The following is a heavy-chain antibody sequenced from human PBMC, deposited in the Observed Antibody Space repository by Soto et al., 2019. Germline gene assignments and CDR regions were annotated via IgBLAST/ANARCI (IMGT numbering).Heavy chain of an antibody. D-gene: IGHD6-19*01. Sequence: GGSLRLSCAASGFTFSSYAMSWVRQAPGKGLEWVSAISGSGGSTYYADSVKGRFTISRDNSKNTLYLQMNSLRAEDTAVYYCAKGAYSSGWYRANYYYGMDVWVQGTTVT. CDR3: AKGAYSSGWYRANYYYGMDV. CDR2: ISGSGGST. J-gene: IGHJ6*02. V-gene: IGHV3-23*01. CDR1: GFTFSSYA.